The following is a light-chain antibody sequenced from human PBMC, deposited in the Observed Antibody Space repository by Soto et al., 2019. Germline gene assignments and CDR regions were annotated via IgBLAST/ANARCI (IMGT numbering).Light chain of an antibody. CDR3: HQYDKSPLT. CDR1: QSVSTSY. CDR2: ATS. V-gene: IGKV3-20*01. Sequence: EIVLTQSPGTLSLSPGERATLSCRASQSVSTSYLTCYQQKPGQPPRLLIYATSNRATGIPDRFSGSGSGTDFTLTISRLQPEDFAVYFCHQYDKSPLTFGRGTKVEI. J-gene: IGKJ1*01.